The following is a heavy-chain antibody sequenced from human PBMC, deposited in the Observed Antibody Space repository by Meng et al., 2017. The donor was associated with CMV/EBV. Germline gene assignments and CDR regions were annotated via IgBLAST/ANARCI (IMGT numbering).Heavy chain of an antibody. D-gene: IGHD2-2*01. CDR3: ARAHCSSTSCYGGFDP. CDR2: IYPGDCET. Sequence: GESLKISCKGSGYSFTSYWIGWVRQMPGKGLEWMGIIYPGDCETRYSPSFQGQVTISADKSLSTAYLQWSSLEASDTAMYYCARAHCSSTSCYGGFDPWGQGTLVTVSS. CDR1: GYSFTSYW. V-gene: IGHV5-51*01. J-gene: IGHJ5*02.